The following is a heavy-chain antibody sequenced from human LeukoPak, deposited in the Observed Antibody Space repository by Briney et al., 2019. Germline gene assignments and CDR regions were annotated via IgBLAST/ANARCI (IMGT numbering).Heavy chain of an antibody. Sequence: SETLSLTCTVSGGSISSYYWSWIRQPPGKGLEWIGYIYYSGSTNYNPSLKSRVTISVDTSKNQFSLKLSSVTAADTAVYYCARSHRMGSPNGLFDYWGQGTLVTVSS. D-gene: IGHD2-8*01. J-gene: IGHJ4*02. CDR3: ARSHRMGSPNGLFDY. CDR1: GGSISSYY. CDR2: IYYSGST. V-gene: IGHV4-59*01.